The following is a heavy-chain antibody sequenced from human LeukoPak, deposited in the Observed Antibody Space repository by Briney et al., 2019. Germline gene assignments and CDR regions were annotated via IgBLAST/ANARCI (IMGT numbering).Heavy chain of an antibody. CDR1: GFTFSSYD. J-gene: IGHJ4*02. Sequence: PGGSLRLYCAASGFTFSSYDMHWVRQATGKGLEWVSAIGTAGDTYYPGSVKGRFTISRENAKNSLYLQMNSLRAGDTAVYYCARVIGGSYPGDYWGQGTLVTVSS. D-gene: IGHD1-26*01. CDR2: IGTAGDT. V-gene: IGHV3-13*01. CDR3: ARVIGGSYPGDY.